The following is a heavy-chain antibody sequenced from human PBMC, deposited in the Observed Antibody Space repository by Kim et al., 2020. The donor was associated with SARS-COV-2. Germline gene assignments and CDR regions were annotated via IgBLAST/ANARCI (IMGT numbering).Heavy chain of an antibody. Sequence: SETLSLTCTVSGGSISSYYWSWIRQPPGKGLEWIGYIYYSGSTNYNPSLKSRVTISVDTSKNQFSLKLSSVTAADTAVYYCARSRTVLLWSMDVWGQGTTVTVSS. V-gene: IGHV4-59*13. J-gene: IGHJ6*02. D-gene: IGHD3-10*01. CDR1: GGSISSYY. CDR2: IYYSGST. CDR3: ARSRTVLLWSMDV.